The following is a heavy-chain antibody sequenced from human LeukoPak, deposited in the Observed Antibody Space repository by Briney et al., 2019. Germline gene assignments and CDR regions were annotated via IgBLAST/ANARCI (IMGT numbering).Heavy chain of an antibody. D-gene: IGHD3-10*01. V-gene: IGHV3-48*01. CDR1: GFTFSDYA. CDR3: ARYGSRRAFDI. CDR2: LSSSSITI. Sequence: GGSLRLSCAASGFTFSDYAMSWVRQAPGKGLEWLSYLSSSSITIYYADSVQGRFTISRGNAENSLHLQMNSLRAEDTAVYYCARYGSRRAFDIWGQGTMVTVSS. J-gene: IGHJ3*02.